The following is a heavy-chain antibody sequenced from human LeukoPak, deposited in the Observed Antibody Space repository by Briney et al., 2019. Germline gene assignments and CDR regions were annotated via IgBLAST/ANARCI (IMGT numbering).Heavy chain of an antibody. CDR1: GFTFSSFE. CDR2: FSSSGSNI. Sequence: PGGTLSLSCAASGFTFSSFEMNWVRQAAGNGLEAVTYFSSSGSNIYRADSVKGRFTIRRDNAKNALYLQMNSLRAEDTAVYYCARQEVDYGAPAGFHNWGQGTLVTVSS. V-gene: IGHV3-48*03. D-gene: IGHD4-17*01. J-gene: IGHJ4*02. CDR3: ARQEVDYGAPAGFHN.